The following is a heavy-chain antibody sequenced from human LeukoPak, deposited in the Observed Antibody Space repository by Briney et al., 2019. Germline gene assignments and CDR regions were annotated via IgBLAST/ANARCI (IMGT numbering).Heavy chain of an antibody. CDR1: GGSVSSGSYY. J-gene: IGHJ4*02. CDR2: IYHSGST. Sequence: SSETLSLTCTVSGGSVSSGSYYWSWIRQPPGKGLEWIGYIYHSGSTYYNPSLKSRVTISVDRSKNQFSLKLSSVTAADTAVYYCAREELGIDYWGQGTLVTVSS. CDR3: AREELGIDY. V-gene: IGHV4-30-2*01. D-gene: IGHD7-27*01.